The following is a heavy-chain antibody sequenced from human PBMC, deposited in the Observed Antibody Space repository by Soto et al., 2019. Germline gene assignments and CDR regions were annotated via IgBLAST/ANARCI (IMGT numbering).Heavy chain of an antibody. CDR1: GGSISSYY. D-gene: IGHD5-12*01. CDR3: ARIYSGYDWALSYYYYGMDV. CDR2: IYYSGST. Sequence: SETLSLTCTVSGGSISSYYWSWIRQPPGKGLEWIGYIYYSGSTNYNPSLKSRVTISVDTSKNQFSLKLSSVTAADTAVYYCARIYSGYDWALSYYYYGMDVWGQGTTVTVSS. J-gene: IGHJ6*02. V-gene: IGHV4-59*08.